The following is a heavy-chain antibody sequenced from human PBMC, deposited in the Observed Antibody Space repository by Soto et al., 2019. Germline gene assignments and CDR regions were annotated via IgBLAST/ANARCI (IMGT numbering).Heavy chain of an antibody. CDR3: ARDLSSGYDSNYFDY. CDR2: IYYSGKT. D-gene: IGHD3-22*01. CDR1: GASITSTTYF. V-gene: IGHV4-39*07. Sequence: SETLSLTCSLSGASITSTTYFWAWSRRTPGKGLEWVGSIYYSGKTHYNPSLKSRVSASVDLSQNQFSLNLRAVAAADTAVYFCARDLSSGYDSNYFDYWAQGPLVTVSS. J-gene: IGHJ4*02.